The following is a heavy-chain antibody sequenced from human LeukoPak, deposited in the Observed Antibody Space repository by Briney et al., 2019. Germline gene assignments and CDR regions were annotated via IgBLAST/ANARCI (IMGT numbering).Heavy chain of an antibody. J-gene: IGHJ4*02. V-gene: IGHV3-30*18. CDR2: ISYDGSNK. Sequence: GGSLRLSCAASGFTFSSYGMHWVRQAPGKGLEWVAVISYDGSNKYYADSVKGRFTISRDNSKNTLYLQMNSLRAEDTAVYYCAKDLSFDGLWLRGAKDFFDYWGQGTLVTVSS. CDR1: GFTFSSYG. D-gene: IGHD5-18*01. CDR3: AKDLSFDGLWLRGAKDFFDY.